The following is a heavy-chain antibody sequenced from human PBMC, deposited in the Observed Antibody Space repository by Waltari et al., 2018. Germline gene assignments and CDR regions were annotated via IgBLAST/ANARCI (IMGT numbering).Heavy chain of an antibody. CDR1: GGAFGTYA. CDR2: IIPIYGTP. D-gene: IGHD1-26*01. J-gene: IGHJ3*02. V-gene: IGHV1-69*12. Sequence: QVQLVQSGAEVKKPGSSVKVSCKASGGAFGTYAITWVRQAPGHGLEWVGGIIPIYGTPNFAQKFQGRVTFTADESTTTAYMELTSLKSEDTAIYYCARRNLGYAFDIWGQVTLVTVSS. CDR3: ARRNLGYAFDI.